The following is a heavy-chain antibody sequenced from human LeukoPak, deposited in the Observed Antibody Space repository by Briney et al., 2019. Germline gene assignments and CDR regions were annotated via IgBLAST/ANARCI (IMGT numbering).Heavy chain of an antibody. CDR1: GFTFSSYW. V-gene: IGHV3-7*01. D-gene: IGHD6-19*01. CDR3: ARNHRLIAVAGYFDY. Sequence: GGSLRLSCAASGFTFSSYWMSWVRQAPGKGLEWVANIKQDGSEKYYVDSVKGRFTISRGNSKNTLYLQMNSLRAEDTAVYYCARNHRLIAVAGYFDYWGQGTLVTVSS. J-gene: IGHJ4*02. CDR2: IKQDGSEK.